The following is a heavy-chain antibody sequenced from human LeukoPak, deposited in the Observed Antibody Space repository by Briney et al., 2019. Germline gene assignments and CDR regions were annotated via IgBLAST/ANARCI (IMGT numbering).Heavy chain of an antibody. Sequence: PGGSLRLSCAASGFSVGDNYMSWVRQAPGKGLEWVSVIYSSGEIYYIESVEGRFTISRDNSKNILYLQMNTLRAEDTAVYYCARDLSSGWYLFDYWGQGTLVTVSS. J-gene: IGHJ4*02. V-gene: IGHV3-53*01. CDR2: IYSSGEI. CDR3: ARDLSSGWYLFDY. D-gene: IGHD6-19*01. CDR1: GFSVGDNY.